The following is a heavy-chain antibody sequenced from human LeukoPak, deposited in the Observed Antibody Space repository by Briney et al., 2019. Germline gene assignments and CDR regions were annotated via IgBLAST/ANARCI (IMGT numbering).Heavy chain of an antibody. CDR3: AKYDNSGRAGGY. CDR2: IWYDGSNK. V-gene: IGHV3-33*06. CDR1: GFTFSNYG. J-gene: IGHJ4*02. D-gene: IGHD3-22*01. Sequence: PGRSLRLSCAASGFTFSNYGMHWVRQPPGKGLEWVAVIWYDGSNKYYAVSVKGRFTISRVNSRNTLYVEMNGLRAEGTVMYYCAKYDNSGRAGGYWGQGTVVSVSS.